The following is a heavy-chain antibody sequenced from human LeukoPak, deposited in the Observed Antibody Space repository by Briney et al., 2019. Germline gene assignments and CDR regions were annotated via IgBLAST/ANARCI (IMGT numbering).Heavy chain of an antibody. Sequence: GSLRLSCAVSGFTFSSYWMSWVRQTPGKGLEWIGSIYYSGSTYYNPSLKSRVTISVDTSKNQFSLKLSSVTAADTAVYYCARLEANYYDSSGYYPSDYWGQGTLVTVSS. CDR3: ARLEANYYDSSGYYPSDY. V-gene: IGHV4-39*01. CDR1: GFTFSSYW. CDR2: IYYSGST. D-gene: IGHD3-22*01. J-gene: IGHJ4*02.